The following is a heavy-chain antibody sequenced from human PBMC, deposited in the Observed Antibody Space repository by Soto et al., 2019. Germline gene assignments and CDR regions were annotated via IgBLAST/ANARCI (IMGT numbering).Heavy chain of an antibody. J-gene: IGHJ4*02. CDR2: ISTYNGNT. CDR3: ARDGCGDYGY. CDR1: GYTFTSNG. Sequence: QVQLVQSGAEVKKPGTSVKVSCKASGYTFTSNGISWVRQAPVQGLEWMGWISTYNGNTNSAQKLQGRVTMTRNTSTRIAYRELRDLRSDGTAVYYWARDGCGDYGYWGQGSLVTVSS. D-gene: IGHD4-17*01. V-gene: IGHV1-18*01.